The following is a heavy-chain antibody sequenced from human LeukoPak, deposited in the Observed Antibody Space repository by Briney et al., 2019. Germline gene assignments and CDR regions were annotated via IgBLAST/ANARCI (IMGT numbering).Heavy chain of an antibody. J-gene: IGHJ4*02. D-gene: IGHD6-13*01. CDR1: GFTVSSNY. V-gene: IGHV3-66*02. Sequence: GGSLRLSCAASGFTVSSNYMSWVRQAPGKGLEWVSVIYNGGSTYYADSVKGRFTISRDSSKNTLYLQMNSLRAEDTAVYYCARDASGARIAGYWGQGTLVTVSS. CDR2: IYNGGST. CDR3: ARDASGARIAGY.